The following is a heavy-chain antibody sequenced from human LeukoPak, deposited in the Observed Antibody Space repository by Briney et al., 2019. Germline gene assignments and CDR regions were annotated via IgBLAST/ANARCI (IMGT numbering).Heavy chain of an antibody. J-gene: IGHJ6*02. V-gene: IGHV3-11*01. D-gene: IGHD2-8*02. CDR3: ARDRCTGAACSGYYHGMDV. Sequence: PGVSLRLSCAASGFTFSHFYMRCIRQAPGKGLEWLSYIGGSGTDIKYADSVKGRFTISRDNAKKSLYLQMTSLRVEDAAVYYCARDRCTGAACSGYYHGMDVWGQGTTVTVSS. CDR1: GFTFSHFY. CDR2: IGGSGTDI.